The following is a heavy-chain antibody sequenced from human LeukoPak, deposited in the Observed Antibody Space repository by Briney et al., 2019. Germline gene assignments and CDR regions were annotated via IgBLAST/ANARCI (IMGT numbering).Heavy chain of an antibody. CDR1: GFTFSSYS. D-gene: IGHD5-18*01. CDR2: ISSSSSTI. J-gene: IGHJ4*02. V-gene: IGHV3-48*01. CDR3: AREPAHSYGLYYFDY. Sequence: SGGPLRLSCGASGFTFSSYSMNWLRQAPGKGVEGVSYISSSSSTIYYADSVKGRFTISRDNAKNSLYLQMNSLRAEDTAVYYCAREPAHSYGLYYFDYWGQGTLVTVSS.